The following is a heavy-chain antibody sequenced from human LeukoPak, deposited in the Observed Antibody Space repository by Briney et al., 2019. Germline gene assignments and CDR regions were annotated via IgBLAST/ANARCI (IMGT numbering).Heavy chain of an antibody. V-gene: IGHV3-48*03. CDR3: ARDVTNSYYYGMDV. Sequence: VGSLRLSCAASGFTFSSYEMNWVRQAPGKGLEWVSYISSSGSTIYYADSVKGRFTISRDNAKNSLYLQMNSLRAEDAAVYYCARDVTNSYYYGMDVWGQGTTVTVSS. D-gene: IGHD1-14*01. J-gene: IGHJ6*02. CDR2: ISSSGSTI. CDR1: GFTFSSYE.